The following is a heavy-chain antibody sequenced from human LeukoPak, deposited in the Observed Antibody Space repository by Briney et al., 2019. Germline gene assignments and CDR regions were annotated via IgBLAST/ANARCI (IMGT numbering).Heavy chain of an antibody. CDR3: ARTYGYSYGNFDY. D-gene: IGHD5-18*01. V-gene: IGHV4-34*01. J-gene: IGHJ4*02. CDR1: GGSFSGYY. CDR2: IYYSGST. Sequence: TSETLSLTCAVYGGSFSGYYWSWIRQPPGKGLEWIGSIYYSGSTYYNPSLKSRVTISVDTSKNQFSLKLSSVTAADTAVYYCARTYGYSYGNFDYWGQGTLVTVSS.